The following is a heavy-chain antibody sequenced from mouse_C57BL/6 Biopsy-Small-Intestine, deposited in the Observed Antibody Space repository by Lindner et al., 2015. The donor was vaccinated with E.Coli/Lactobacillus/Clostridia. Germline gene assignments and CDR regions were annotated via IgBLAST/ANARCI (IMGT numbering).Heavy chain of an antibody. CDR1: GYTFTSYW. J-gene: IGHJ2*01. CDR2: IYPVNSDT. CDR3: TRNYGSSHAYYFDY. D-gene: IGHD1-1*01. V-gene: IGHV1-5*01. Sequence: VQLQESGTVLARPGASVKMSCKTSGYTFTSYWMHWVKQRPGQGLEWIGAIYPVNSDTRYNPKFKGKAKLTAVTSASTAYMELNSLTNEDSAVYSCTRNYGSSHAYYFDYWGQGTTLTVSS.